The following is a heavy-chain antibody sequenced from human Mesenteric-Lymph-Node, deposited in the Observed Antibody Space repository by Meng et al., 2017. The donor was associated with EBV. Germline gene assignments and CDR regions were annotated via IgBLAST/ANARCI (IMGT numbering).Heavy chain of an antibody. CDR1: GFSFSNYG. Sequence: VHLVESGGGVVQPGGSLRLSCAASGFSFSNYGMNWVRQAPGKGLEWVSGISGSGGSTYYADSVKGRFSISRDNPGNTLYLQMNSLRVEDTAVYYCTNLPYSYWGQGTLVTVSS. CDR3: TNLPYSY. CDR2: ISGSGGST. D-gene: IGHD4-11*01. V-gene: IGHV3-23*04. J-gene: IGHJ4*02.